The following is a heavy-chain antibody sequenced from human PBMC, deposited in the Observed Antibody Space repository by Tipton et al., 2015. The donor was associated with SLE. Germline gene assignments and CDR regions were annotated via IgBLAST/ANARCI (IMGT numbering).Heavy chain of an antibody. CDR2: IYYSGST. D-gene: IGHD6-19*01. V-gene: IGHV4-59*04. CDR3: ARHLRGIAVVGGFDY. CDR1: GGSISSHY. J-gene: IGHJ4*02. Sequence: TLSLTCTVSGGSISSHYWSWIRQPPGKGLEWIGYIYYSGSTYYNPSLKSRVTISVDTSKNQFSLKLSSVTAADTAVYYCARHLRGIAVVGGFDYWGQGTLVTVSS.